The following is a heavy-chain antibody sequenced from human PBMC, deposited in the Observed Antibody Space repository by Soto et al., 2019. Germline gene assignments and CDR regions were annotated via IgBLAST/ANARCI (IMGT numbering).Heavy chain of an antibody. CDR2: IYYSGST. D-gene: IGHD2-15*01. CDR3: ARVYCSGGGCYHLDY. Sequence: PSETLSLTCTVSGGSISSRGYYWGWIRQPPGKGLEWIGTIYYSGSTYYNPSLKSRVTISVDTSKNQFSLKLSSVTAADTAMYYCARVYCSGGGCYHLDYWGQGTLVTVS. J-gene: IGHJ4*02. V-gene: IGHV4-39*01. CDR1: GGSISSRGYY.